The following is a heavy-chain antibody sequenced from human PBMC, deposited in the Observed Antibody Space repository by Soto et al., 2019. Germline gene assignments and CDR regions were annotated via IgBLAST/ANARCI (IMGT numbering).Heavy chain of an antibody. CDR3: AGGGLYYYYCGMDV. CDR1: GFTFSSDW. Sequence: EVQLVESGGGLVQPGGSLRLSCAASGFTFSSDWLSWVRQAPGKGQEWVANIKQDGSEKYYVDSVKGQFTITRDNAKNSLYLEMNSLRAEDTAVYYCAGGGLYYYYCGMDVWGQGGTVTVS. J-gene: IGHJ6*02. D-gene: IGHD3-16*01. CDR2: IKQDGSEK. V-gene: IGHV3-7*05.